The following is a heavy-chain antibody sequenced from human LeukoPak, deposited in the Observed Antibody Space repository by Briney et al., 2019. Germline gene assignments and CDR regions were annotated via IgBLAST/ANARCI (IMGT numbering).Heavy chain of an antibody. CDR3: ARDWTSNDISGYYLYYFGY. J-gene: IGHJ4*02. D-gene: IGHD3-22*01. V-gene: IGHV1-2*02. Sequence: GASVKVSCKASGYTFTGYYMHWVRQAPGQGLEWMGWINPNSGGTNYVQKFQGRVTMTRDTSISTAYMELSRLRSDDTAVYYCARDWTSNDISGYYLYYFGYWGQGTLVTVSS. CDR2: INPNSGGT. CDR1: GYTFTGYY.